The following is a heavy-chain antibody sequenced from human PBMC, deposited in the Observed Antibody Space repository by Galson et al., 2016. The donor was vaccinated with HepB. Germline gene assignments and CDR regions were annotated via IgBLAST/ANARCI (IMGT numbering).Heavy chain of an antibody. CDR1: YTFTGYY. CDR3: ARDNSGAFDI. J-gene: IGHJ3*02. Sequence: YTFTGYYLHWVRQAPGQGLEWMGWINPNSGGTKYVQKFQGWVTMTRDTSISTAYMELSRLTSDDTAVYYCARDNSGAFDIWGQGTMVTVSS. V-gene: IGHV1-2*04. CDR2: INPNSGGT. D-gene: IGHD1-26*01.